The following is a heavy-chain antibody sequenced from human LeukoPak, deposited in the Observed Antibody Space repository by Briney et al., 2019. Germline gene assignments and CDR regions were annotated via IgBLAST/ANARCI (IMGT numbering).Heavy chain of an antibody. Sequence: ASVKVSCKASGYTFTGYYMHWVRQAPGQGLEWMGWINPNSGGTNYAQKFQGRVTMTRDTSISTAYMELSRLRSDDTAVYYCARDLGYCSGGSCYWYNHWGQGTLVTVSS. J-gene: IGHJ5*02. CDR1: GYTFTGYY. D-gene: IGHD2-15*01. CDR3: ARDLGYCSGGSCYWYNH. CDR2: INPNSGGT. V-gene: IGHV1-2*02.